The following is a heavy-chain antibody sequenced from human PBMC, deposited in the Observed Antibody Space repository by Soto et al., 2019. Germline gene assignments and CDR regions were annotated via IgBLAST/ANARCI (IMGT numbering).Heavy chain of an antibody. CDR3: ARTRGYSDYDLDY. J-gene: IGHJ4*02. CDR2: ISYSGVST. D-gene: IGHD5-12*01. V-gene: IGHV3-23*01. Sequence: GESLKISCAASGFTFSSYAMTWVRQAPGKGLEWVSAISYSGVSTYYADSVKGRFTISRDSSENTLSLQMNSLRVDDTAVYYCARTRGYSDYDLDYWGQGTLVTVSS. CDR1: GFTFSSYA.